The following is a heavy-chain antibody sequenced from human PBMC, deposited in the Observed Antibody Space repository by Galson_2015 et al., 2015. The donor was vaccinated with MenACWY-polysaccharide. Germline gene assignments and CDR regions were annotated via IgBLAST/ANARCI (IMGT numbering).Heavy chain of an antibody. CDR3: ARPWGVTASPLSD. V-gene: IGHV1-69*04. Sequence: SVKVSCKASGGTFNTYAVTWERQAPGQGFEWVGRIIPIDGRTDYAQKFQGRVTTTADSSTRTAYLELSSLRSDDTAVYFCARPWGVTASPLSDWGQGTLVTVSS. J-gene: IGHJ4*02. CDR2: IIPIDGRT. D-gene: IGHD3-10*01. CDR1: GGTFNTYA.